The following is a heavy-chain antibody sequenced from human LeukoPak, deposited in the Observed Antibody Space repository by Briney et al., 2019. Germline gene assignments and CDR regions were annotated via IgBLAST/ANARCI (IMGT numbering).Heavy chain of an antibody. Sequence: GGSLRLSCAASGFTFSNYAMSWVRQAPGKGLEWVSAINGSGGSTYYADSVKGRFTISRDNSKNTLYLQMNSLRAEDTAVYYCAQPTNYYDSSGYYYFDYWGQGTLVTVSS. CDR2: INGSGGST. D-gene: IGHD3-22*01. J-gene: IGHJ4*02. V-gene: IGHV3-23*01. CDR1: GFTFSNYA. CDR3: AQPTNYYDSSGYYYFDY.